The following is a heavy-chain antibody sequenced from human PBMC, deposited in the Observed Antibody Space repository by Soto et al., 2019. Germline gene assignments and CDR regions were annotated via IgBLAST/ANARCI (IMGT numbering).Heavy chain of an antibody. Sequence: QVQLQESGPGLVKPSQTLSLTCTVSGGSISSGDYYWSWIRQPPGKGLEWIGYIYYSGSTYYNPSLKSRVTISVDTSKNQFSLKLSSVTAADTAVYYCARDNRKDYYDSSGSNFDYWGQGTLVTVSS. D-gene: IGHD3-22*01. CDR1: GGSISSGDYY. CDR3: ARDNRKDYYDSSGSNFDY. CDR2: IYYSGST. J-gene: IGHJ4*02. V-gene: IGHV4-30-4*01.